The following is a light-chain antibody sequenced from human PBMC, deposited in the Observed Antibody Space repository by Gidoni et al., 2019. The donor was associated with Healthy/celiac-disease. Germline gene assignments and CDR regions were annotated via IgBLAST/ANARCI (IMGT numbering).Light chain of an antibody. Sequence: DIQMTQSPSSLSASVGDRVTITCRASQSISSYLNWYQQKPGKAPKLLIYAASSLQSGVPSRFSGSISWTDFTLTIRSLQPEDFATYYCQQSSSTPGTFGQGTKLEIK. CDR2: AAS. V-gene: IGKV1-39*01. CDR3: QQSSSTPGT. J-gene: IGKJ2*02. CDR1: QSISSY.